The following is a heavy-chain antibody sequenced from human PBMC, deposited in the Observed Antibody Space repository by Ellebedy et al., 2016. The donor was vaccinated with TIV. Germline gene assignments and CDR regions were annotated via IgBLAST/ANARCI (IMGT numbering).Heavy chain of an antibody. CDR2: MFIDSTT. Sequence: GGSLRLSCAASGLTVSSNYMSWVRQVSGKGLEWVSVMFIDSTTYYADSVKDRFIISRDESKNTLYLQMNSLRAEDTALYYCARETFNDVDLDLWGLFDIWGQGTMVTVSS. D-gene: IGHD3-10*01. V-gene: IGHV3-66*01. J-gene: IGHJ3*02. CDR3: ARETFNDVDLDLWGLFDI. CDR1: GLTVSSNY.